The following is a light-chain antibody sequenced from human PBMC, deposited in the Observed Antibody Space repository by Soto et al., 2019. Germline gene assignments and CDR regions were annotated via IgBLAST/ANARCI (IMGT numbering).Light chain of an antibody. J-gene: IGLJ3*02. CDR3: QVWDSSRDHPWV. Sequence: SYELTQPPSVSVAPGQTASITWGGDNIGSGSVHWYQQKPGQSPVLVVYDYDDRPSGIPERFSGSNSGNTATLTISRVEAGDEADYYCQVWDSSRDHPWVFGGGTQLTVL. CDR2: DYD. CDR1: NIGSGS. V-gene: IGLV3-21*02.